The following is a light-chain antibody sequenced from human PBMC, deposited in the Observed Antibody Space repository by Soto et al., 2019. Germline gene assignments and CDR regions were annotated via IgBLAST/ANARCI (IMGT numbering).Light chain of an antibody. CDR1: SSDVGGDNY. Sequence: QSALTQPPSASGSPGQSVTISCTGTSSDVGGDNYVSWYQQHPGKAPKLMVYEVTKRPSGGPDRFSGSKSGNTASLTVSGLQVVDEADYYCSSLKGFGGGTKLTVL. V-gene: IGLV2-8*01. CDR2: EVT. CDR3: SSLKG. J-gene: IGLJ2*01.